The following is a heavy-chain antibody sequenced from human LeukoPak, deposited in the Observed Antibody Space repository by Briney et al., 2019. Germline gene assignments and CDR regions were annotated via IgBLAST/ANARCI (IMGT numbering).Heavy chain of an antibody. CDR3: ARNPGIAVAGTWFDY. Sequence: GASVKVSCKASGYTFTSYGINWVRQAPGQGLEWMGWISAYNGNTNYAQKLQGRVTMTTDTSTSTAYMELRSLRSDDTAVYYCARNPGIAVAGTWFDYWGQGTLVTVSS. CDR2: ISAYNGNT. V-gene: IGHV1-18*01. D-gene: IGHD6-19*01. J-gene: IGHJ4*02. CDR1: GYTFTSYG.